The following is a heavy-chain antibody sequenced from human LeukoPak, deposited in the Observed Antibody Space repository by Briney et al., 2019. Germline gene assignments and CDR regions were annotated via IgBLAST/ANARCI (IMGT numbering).Heavy chain of an antibody. J-gene: IGHJ3*02. V-gene: IGHV3-21*01. CDR1: GFTFSSYS. CDR3: ARGLIVAPDAFDI. D-gene: IGHD2-21*01. Sequence: GGSLRLSCAPSGFTFSSYSMNWVRQAPGKGLEWVSSISSSSTYIYYADSVKGRFTISRDNAKNSLYLQMNSLRAEDTAVYYCARGLIVAPDAFDIWGQGTMVTVSS. CDR2: ISSSSTYI.